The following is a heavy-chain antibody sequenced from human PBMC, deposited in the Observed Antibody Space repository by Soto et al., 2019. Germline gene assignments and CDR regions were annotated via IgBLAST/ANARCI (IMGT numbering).Heavy chain of an antibody. J-gene: IGHJ4*02. CDR1: GDSISSGGYL. D-gene: IGHD1-1*01. CDR2: IYHSGTA. Sequence: QVQLQESGPGLVKPSQTLSLTCIVSGDSISSGGYLWTWIRQYLGKGLEWMGYIYHSGTAFYNPSLKSRLPISVDPSNNQFSLRLSSVTAADTAVYYCARGRGTYTDYWGQGTLVIVSS. V-gene: IGHV4-31*03. CDR3: ARGRGTYTDY.